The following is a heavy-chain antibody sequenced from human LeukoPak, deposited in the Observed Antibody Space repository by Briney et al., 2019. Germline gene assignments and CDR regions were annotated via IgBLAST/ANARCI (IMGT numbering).Heavy chain of an antibody. CDR2: IYHRGST. CDR3: ARSGVFSGYDAFDI. D-gene: IGHD3-9*01. Sequence: PSETLSLTCTVSGGSINIPYWSWIRQPPGKGLEWIGYIYHRGSTNYNPSLKSRITVSVDTSKNQFSLKVTSVTAADTAVYYCARSGVFSGYDAFDIWGQGTMVTVSS. V-gene: IGHV4-59*08. J-gene: IGHJ3*02. CDR1: GGSINIPY.